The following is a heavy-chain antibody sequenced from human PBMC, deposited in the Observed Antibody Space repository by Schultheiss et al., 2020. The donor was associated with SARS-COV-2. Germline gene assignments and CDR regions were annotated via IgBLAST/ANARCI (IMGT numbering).Heavy chain of an antibody. Sequence: GSLRLSCAASGFTFSSYGMHWVRQAPGKGLEWVSVIYSGGSTYYADSVKGRFTISRDNAKNSLYLQMNSLRAEDTAVYYCAGSGPPIRFLEWGGFDPWGQGTLVTVSS. CDR2: IYSGGST. V-gene: IGHV3-NL1*01. D-gene: IGHD3-3*01. CDR3: AGSGPPIRFLEWGGFDP. J-gene: IGHJ5*02. CDR1: GFTFSSYG.